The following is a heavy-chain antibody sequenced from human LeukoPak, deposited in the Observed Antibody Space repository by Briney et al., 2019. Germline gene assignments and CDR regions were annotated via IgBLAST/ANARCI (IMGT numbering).Heavy chain of an antibody. Sequence: PGGSLRLSCEASGFTFSTYSKNWVRQAPGKGLEWVAHISSGSANIYYADSVKGRFTISRDNSKNTLYLQMNSLRAEDSAVYYCAKPYYYGSGRPPSIWGQGTMVTVSS. CDR1: GFTFSTYS. CDR2: ISSGSANI. V-gene: IGHV3-23*01. CDR3: AKPYYYGSGRPPSI. J-gene: IGHJ3*02. D-gene: IGHD3-10*01.